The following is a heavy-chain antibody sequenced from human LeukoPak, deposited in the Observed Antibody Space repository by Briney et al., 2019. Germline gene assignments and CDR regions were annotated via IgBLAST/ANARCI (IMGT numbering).Heavy chain of an antibody. CDR2: INHSGST. V-gene: IGHV4-34*01. D-gene: IGHD6-6*01. CDR3: ARGRRSSLHRHFDY. CDR1: GGSFSGYY. Sequence: SETLSLTCAVYGGSFSGYYWSWIRQPPGKGLEWIGEINHSGSTNYNPSLKSRVTISVDTSKNRFSLKLSSVTAADTAVYYCARGRRSSLHRHFDYWGQGTLVTVSS. J-gene: IGHJ4*02.